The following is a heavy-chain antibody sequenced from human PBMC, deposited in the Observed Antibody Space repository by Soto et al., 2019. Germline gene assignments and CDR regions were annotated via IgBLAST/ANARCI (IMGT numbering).Heavy chain of an antibody. CDR2: ISGSGGST. D-gene: IGHD2-21*02. CDR1: GFTFSSYA. J-gene: IGHJ4*02. Sequence: GGSLRLSCAASGFTFSSYAMSWVRQAPGKGLEWVSAISGSGGSTYYADSVKGRFTISRDNSKNTLYLQMNSLRAEDTAVYYCAKGLHGYCGGDCYSTVDYWGQGTLVTVSS. V-gene: IGHV3-23*01. CDR3: AKGLHGYCGGDCYSTVDY.